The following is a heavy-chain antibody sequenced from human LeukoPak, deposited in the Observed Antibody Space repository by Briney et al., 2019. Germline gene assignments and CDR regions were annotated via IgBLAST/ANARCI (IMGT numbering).Heavy chain of an antibody. CDR2: TYSGGST. Sequence: GGSLRLSCAASGFTVSSNYMSWVRQAPGKGLEWVSVTYSGGSTYYADSVKGRFTISRDNSKNTLYLQVNSLRAEDTAVYYCARTPAGYGDYGIVYFDYWGQGTLVTVSS. D-gene: IGHD4-17*01. J-gene: IGHJ4*02. V-gene: IGHV3-53*01. CDR1: GFTVSSNY. CDR3: ARTPAGYGDYGIVYFDY.